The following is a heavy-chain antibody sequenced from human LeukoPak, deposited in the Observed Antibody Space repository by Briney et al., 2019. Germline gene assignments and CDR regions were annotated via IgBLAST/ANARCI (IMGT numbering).Heavy chain of an antibody. CDR1: GGTFSSYA. CDR3: ARILGYCSSTSCGNWFDP. D-gene: IGHD2-2*01. V-gene: IGHV1-69*04. CDR2: IIPILGIA. Sequence: SVKVSCKASGGTFSSYAIGWVRQAPGQGLEWMGRIIPILGIANYAQKFQGRVTITADKSTSTAYMELSSLRSEDTAVYYCARILGYCSSTSCGNWFDPRGQGTLVTVSS. J-gene: IGHJ5*02.